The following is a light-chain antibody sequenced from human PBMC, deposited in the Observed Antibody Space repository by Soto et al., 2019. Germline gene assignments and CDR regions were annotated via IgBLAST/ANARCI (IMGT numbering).Light chain of an antibody. CDR2: GNR. Sequence: QSVLTQPPSVSGAPGQMVTFSCTGKNSNIGAGYDVHWYQQLPGTAPKLLIDGNRNRPSGVHARSPRPKSGTSASLAITGLQAEDEADYYCQSYDSSLSGYVFGTGTKVTVL. CDR3: QSYDSSLSGYV. V-gene: IGLV1-40*01. CDR1: NSNIGAGYD. J-gene: IGLJ1*01.